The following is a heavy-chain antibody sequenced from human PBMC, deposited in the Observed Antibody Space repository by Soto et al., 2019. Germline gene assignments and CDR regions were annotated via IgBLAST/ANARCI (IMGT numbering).Heavy chain of an antibody. CDR3: ARDKGGGGYDQLPYYYYGMDV. CDR1: GYTFTHFY. D-gene: IGHD5-12*01. CDR2: ISPHNFNT. V-gene: IGHV1-18*01. J-gene: IGHJ6*02. Sequence: ASVKVSCKASGYTFTHFYITWVRQAPGQGLEWMGAISPHNFNTNFAQKFQGRVTLTTDTSTNTAYMELRSLTSEDTAVYYCARDKGGGGYDQLPYYYYGMDVWGQGTTVTVSS.